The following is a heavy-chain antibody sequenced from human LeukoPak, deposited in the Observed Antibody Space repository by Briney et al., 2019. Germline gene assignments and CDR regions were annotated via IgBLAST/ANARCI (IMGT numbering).Heavy chain of an antibody. J-gene: IGHJ4*02. CDR1: GFTFSSYE. V-gene: IGHV3-48*01. Sequence: PGGSLRLSCAASGFTFSSYEMNWVRQAPGKGLEWVSYISSTSSTIYYAESVKGRFTISRGNGKNSLYLQMNSLRAEDTAVYYCARAQYHYDSSGYYQPMYYFDCWGQGTLVTVSS. CDR3: ARAQYHYDSSGYYQPMYYFDC. D-gene: IGHD3-22*01. CDR2: ISSTSSTI.